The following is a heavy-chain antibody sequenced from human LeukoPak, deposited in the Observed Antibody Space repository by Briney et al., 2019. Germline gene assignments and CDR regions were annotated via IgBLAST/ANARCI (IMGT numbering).Heavy chain of an antibody. J-gene: IGHJ4*02. CDR3: ARVYQSAEYYFDY. Sequence: SETLSLTCTVPGGSIYSYYWSWIRQPPGKGLEWIGYIYYTGSTEYHPSLKSRVTISLDTSKNQFSLKLTSVTAADTAVYYCARVYQSAEYYFDYWGQGNLVSVSS. V-gene: IGHV4-59*01. CDR1: GGSIYSYY. D-gene: IGHD2-2*01. CDR2: IYYTGST.